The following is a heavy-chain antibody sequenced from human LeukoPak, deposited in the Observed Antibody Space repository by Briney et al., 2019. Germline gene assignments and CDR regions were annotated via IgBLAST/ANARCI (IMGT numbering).Heavy chain of an antibody. V-gene: IGHV3-9*01. CDR3: AKDMGNYYDSSGYLTFDY. CDR1: GFTFADYA. CDR2: ISWNSGRI. Sequence: GGSLTLSCAASGFTFADYAMHWVRQAPGKGLEWVSGISWNSGRIGYADSVKGRFTISRDDAKNTLYLQMNSLRAEDTALYYCAKDMGNYYDSSGYLTFDYWGQGTLVTVSS. D-gene: IGHD3-22*01. J-gene: IGHJ4*02.